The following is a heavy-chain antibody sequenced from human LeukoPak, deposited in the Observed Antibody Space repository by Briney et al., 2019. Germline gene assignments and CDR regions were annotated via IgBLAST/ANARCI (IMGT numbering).Heavy chain of an antibody. J-gene: IGHJ4*02. Sequence: QSGGSLRLSCAASGFTFSSYGMHWVRQAPGKGLEWVAFIRYDGSNKYYADSVDGRFTISRDNSKNTLYLQMNSLRAEDTAVYYCAKDGYYDYVWGSYPAYYFDYWGQGTLVTVSS. V-gene: IGHV3-30*02. D-gene: IGHD3-16*02. CDR2: IRYDGSNK. CDR1: GFTFSSYG. CDR3: AKDGYYDYVWGSYPAYYFDY.